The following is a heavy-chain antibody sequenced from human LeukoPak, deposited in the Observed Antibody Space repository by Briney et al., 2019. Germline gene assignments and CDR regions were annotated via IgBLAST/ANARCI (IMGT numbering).Heavy chain of an antibody. CDR1: GGSISSYY. J-gene: IGHJ1*01. CDR3: ARGYCSSTSCYGEYFQH. CDR2: IYYSGST. V-gene: IGHV4-59*01. D-gene: IGHD2-2*01. Sequence: SETLSLTWTVSGGSISSYYWSWIRQPPGKGLEWIGYIYYSGSTNYNPSLKSRVTISVDTSKNQFSLKLSSVTAADTAVYYCARGYCSSTSCYGEYFQHWGQGTLVTVSS.